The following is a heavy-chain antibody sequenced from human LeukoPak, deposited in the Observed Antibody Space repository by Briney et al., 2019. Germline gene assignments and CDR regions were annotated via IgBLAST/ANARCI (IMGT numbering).Heavy chain of an antibody. CDR2: IYHSGST. CDR3: ASLYGSGFSFDY. V-gene: IGHV4-38-2*02. CDR1: GYSISSGYY. Sequence: SETLSLTCTVSGYSISSGYYWGWIRQPPEKGLEWIGSIYHSGSTYYNPSLKSRVTISVDTSKNQFSLKLSSVTAADTAVYYCASLYGSGFSFDYWGQGTLVTVSS. D-gene: IGHD3-10*01. J-gene: IGHJ4*02.